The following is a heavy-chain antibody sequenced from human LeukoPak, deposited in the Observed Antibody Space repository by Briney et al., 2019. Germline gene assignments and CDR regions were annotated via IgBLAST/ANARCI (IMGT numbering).Heavy chain of an antibody. D-gene: IGHD6-13*01. V-gene: IGHV4-39*01. Sequence: SETLSLTCTVSGGSISSSSYYWDWIRLPPWKGLEWIGSIYYSGSTYYNPSLKSRVTISVDTSKNQFSLKLSSVTAADTAVYYCARNPLPKQQLVPLYYYYMDVWGKGTTVTVSS. J-gene: IGHJ6*03. CDR2: IYYSGST. CDR1: GGSISSSSYY. CDR3: ARNPLPKQQLVPLYYYYMDV.